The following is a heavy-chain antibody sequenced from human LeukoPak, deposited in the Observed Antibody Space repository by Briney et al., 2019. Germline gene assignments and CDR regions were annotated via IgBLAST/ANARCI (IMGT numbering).Heavy chain of an antibody. Sequence: GGSLRLSCAASGFTFSSYSMNWVRQAPGKGLEWVSSISSSSSYIYYADLVKGRFTISRDNAKNSLYLQMNSLRAEDTAVYYCARDERSGSGSYDYWGQGTLVTVSS. V-gene: IGHV3-21*01. CDR2: ISSSSSYI. CDR3: ARDERSGSGSYDY. D-gene: IGHD3-10*01. CDR1: GFTFSSYS. J-gene: IGHJ4*02.